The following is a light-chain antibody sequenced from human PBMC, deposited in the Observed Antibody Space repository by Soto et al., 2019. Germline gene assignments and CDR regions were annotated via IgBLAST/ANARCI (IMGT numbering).Light chain of an antibody. V-gene: IGLV2-8*01. CDR1: SSDVGGYNY. CDR3: SSYAGSNSLV. J-gene: IGLJ2*01. CDR2: EVS. Sequence: QSALTQPPSASGSPGQSVTISCTGTSSDVGGYNYVSWFQQHPGKAPKVIISEVSKRPSGVPDRFSGSKSGNTASLTVSGLQAEDEADYYFSSYAGSNSLVFGGGTKLNVL.